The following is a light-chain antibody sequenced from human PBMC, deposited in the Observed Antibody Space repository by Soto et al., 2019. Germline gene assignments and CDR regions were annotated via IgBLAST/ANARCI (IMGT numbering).Light chain of an antibody. Sequence: DIQMTQSPSTLSASVGDRVTITCRASQSIRNWLAWDQQKPAKSPRLLIYDASSFESGRPSRFSGSGSGTESALTISILKPDDFATYYCQQYNNYRWTFVHGTKVVI. J-gene: IGKJ1*01. CDR2: DAS. V-gene: IGKV1-5*01. CDR1: QSIRNW. CDR3: QQYNNYRWT.